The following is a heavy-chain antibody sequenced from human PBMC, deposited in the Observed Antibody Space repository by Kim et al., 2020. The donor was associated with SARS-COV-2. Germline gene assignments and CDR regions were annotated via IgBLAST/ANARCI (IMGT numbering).Heavy chain of an antibody. J-gene: IGHJ3*02. CDR3: ATDCAGRISCYDAYAM. V-gene: IGHV3-15*05. CDR1: GVTFSDAW. Sequence: GGSLRLSCAASGVTFSDAWMTWVRQAPGKGLEWIGRIKRKIDGETTEYAAPVKGRFTISRDDSKNILWLQMNSLKTEDTAVYYCATDCAGRISCYDAYAMWGQGTTVIVSS. D-gene: IGHD2-2*01. CDR2: IKRKIDGETT.